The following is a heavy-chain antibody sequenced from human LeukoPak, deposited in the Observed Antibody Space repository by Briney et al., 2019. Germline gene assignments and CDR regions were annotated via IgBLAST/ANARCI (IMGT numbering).Heavy chain of an antibody. D-gene: IGHD3-10*01. Sequence: PGGSLRLSCAASGFTFSSYAMSWVRQAPGKGLEWVSGISGSGSETYYADSVEGRFTISRDNAKNSLYLQMNSLRAEDTAVYYCATLRVWFGDFDYWGQGTLVTVSS. V-gene: IGHV3-23*01. CDR3: ATLRVWFGDFDY. CDR1: GFTFSSYA. CDR2: ISGSGSET. J-gene: IGHJ4*02.